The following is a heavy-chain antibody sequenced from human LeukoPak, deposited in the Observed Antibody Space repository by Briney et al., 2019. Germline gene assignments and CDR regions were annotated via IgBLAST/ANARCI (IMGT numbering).Heavy chain of an antibody. Sequence: GGSLRLSCAASGFTFSSYAMHWVRQAPGKGLEYVSAISSNGGSTYYANSVKGRFTISRDNSKNTLYLQMGSLRAEDTAVYYCAREFAAPVGAVPPFDYWGQGTLVTVSS. D-gene: IGHD1-26*01. CDR3: AREFAAPVGAVPPFDY. CDR2: ISSNGGST. V-gene: IGHV3-64*01. J-gene: IGHJ4*02. CDR1: GFTFSSYA.